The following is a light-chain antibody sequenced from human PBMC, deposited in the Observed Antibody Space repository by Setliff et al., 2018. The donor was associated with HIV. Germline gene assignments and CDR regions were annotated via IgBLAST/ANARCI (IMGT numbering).Light chain of an antibody. CDR3: ATWDDSLNVPRV. V-gene: IGLV1-47*01. CDR2: RNS. CDR1: NSNIGTNY. J-gene: IGLJ3*02. Sequence: QSALTQPFSASGAPGQTITISCSGSNSNIGTNYVCWYQQLPGTAPKLLIFRNSQRPSGVPDRFSGSKSGTSASLAISGLRSEDEADYYCATWDDSLNVPRVFGGGTKVTVL.